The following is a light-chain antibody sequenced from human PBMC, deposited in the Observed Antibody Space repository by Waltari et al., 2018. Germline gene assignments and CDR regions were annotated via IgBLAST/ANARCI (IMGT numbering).Light chain of an antibody. Sequence: IVMTQSPLSLSVTPGESASIPCRSSRSLLHSNEQNYLEWYFQKPGQSPQLLFYLGSNRASGVPDRFGGSGSGTDFTQQISRVEAEDVGIYFCMQALQTPWTFGQGTKVEI. CDR3: MQALQTPWT. V-gene: IGKV2-28*01. CDR1: RSLLHSNEQNY. CDR2: LGS. J-gene: IGKJ1*01.